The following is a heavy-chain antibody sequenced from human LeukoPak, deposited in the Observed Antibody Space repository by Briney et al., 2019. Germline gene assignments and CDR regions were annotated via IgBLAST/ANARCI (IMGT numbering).Heavy chain of an antibody. CDR2: INSSSSTI. CDR3: ARGSDLKYFQY. CDR1: GFTFSDYS. J-gene: IGHJ1*01. Sequence: GGSLRLSCAASGFTFSDYSMNWVRQAPGKGLEWVSYINSSSSTIYYADSVKGRFTISRDNAKNSLYLQMNSPRAEDTAVYYCARGSDLKYFQYWGQGTLVTVSS. V-gene: IGHV3-48*01.